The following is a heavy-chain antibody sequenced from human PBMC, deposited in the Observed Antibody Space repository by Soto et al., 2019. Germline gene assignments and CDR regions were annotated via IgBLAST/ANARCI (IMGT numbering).Heavy chain of an antibody. Sequence: SETLSLTCTVSGGSVSSSSYYWNWIRQPPGKGLEWVGYIYYSGSTKYNPSLKSRVTISVDTSKNQFSLKLSSVTAADTAVYYCARETNCISTSCYFRGYNWFDPWGQGTLVTVSS. D-gene: IGHD2-2*01. CDR1: GGSVSSSSYY. J-gene: IGHJ5*02. CDR3: ARETNCISTSCYFRGYNWFDP. V-gene: IGHV4-61*01. CDR2: IYYSGST.